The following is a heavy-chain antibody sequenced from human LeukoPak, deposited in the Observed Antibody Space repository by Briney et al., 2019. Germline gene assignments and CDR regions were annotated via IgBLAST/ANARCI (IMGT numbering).Heavy chain of an antibody. Sequence: GGSLRLSCATSGFTFSSCGMSWVRQAPGKGLEWVSGISGSGGSTYYSDSVKGRFTISRDNSKNTLYLQMNSLRAEDTAVYYCARGARGSGTASDYWGQGTLVTVSS. V-gene: IGHV3-23*01. D-gene: IGHD3-10*01. CDR2: ISGSGGST. J-gene: IGHJ4*02. CDR1: GFTFSSCG. CDR3: ARGARGSGTASDY.